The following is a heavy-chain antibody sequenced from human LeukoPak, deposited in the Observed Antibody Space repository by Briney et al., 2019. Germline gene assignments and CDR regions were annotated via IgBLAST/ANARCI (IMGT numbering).Heavy chain of an antibody. Sequence: GGSLRLSCAASGFTFDDYAMHWVRQAPGKGLEWVSGISWNSGSIGYGDSVKGRFTISRDNAKNSLYLQMNSLRAEDTALYYYAKDTAIGWERIAVAGSFDYWGQGTLVTVSS. V-gene: IGHV3-9*01. CDR3: AKDTAIGWERIAVAGSFDY. CDR1: GFTFDDYA. D-gene: IGHD6-19*01. CDR2: ISWNSGSI. J-gene: IGHJ4*02.